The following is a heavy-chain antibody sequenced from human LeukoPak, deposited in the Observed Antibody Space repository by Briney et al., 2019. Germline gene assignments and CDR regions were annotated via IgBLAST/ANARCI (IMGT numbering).Heavy chain of an antibody. J-gene: IGHJ4*02. CDR3: AKDRKPPYSSGWPYIFDY. D-gene: IGHD6-19*01. CDR1: GFTFSNYG. Sequence: RTGGSLRLSCAASGFTFSNYGMYWVRQAPGKGLEWVALIWYDGTNEYYADSVKGRFTISRDNSMNTLYLQMNSLRAEDTAVYYCAKDRKPPYSSGWPYIFDYWGQGTLATVSS. V-gene: IGHV3-30*02. CDR2: IWYDGTNE.